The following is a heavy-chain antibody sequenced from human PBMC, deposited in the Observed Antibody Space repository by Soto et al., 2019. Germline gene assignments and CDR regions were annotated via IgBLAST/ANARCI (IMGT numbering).Heavy chain of an antibody. CDR2: ISSRSRAI. J-gene: IGHJ6*02. CDR1: GFTFSSYN. D-gene: IGHD1-1*01. Sequence: EVQLVESGGGLVQPGGSLRLSCAASGFTFSSYNMNWVRQAPGKGLEWVSYISSRSRAIYYADAVKGRFTVSRDNAKNSLYLQMNSLRDEDTAIYYCARDGERGYDMDVWGQGTTVTVSS. V-gene: IGHV3-48*02. CDR3: ARDGERGYDMDV.